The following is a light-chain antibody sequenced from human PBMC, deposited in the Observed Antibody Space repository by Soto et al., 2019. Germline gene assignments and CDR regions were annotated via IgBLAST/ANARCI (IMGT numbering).Light chain of an antibody. CDR1: QSGSSSY. V-gene: IGKV3-20*01. J-gene: IGKJ2*01. CDR2: GAA. CDR3: QQFDSSLYT. Sequence: EIVLTQSPGTLSLSPGARATLSCRASQSGSSSYLAWYQQKPGQAPRLLIYGAASRATGIPDRFSGSGSGTDFTLTISRLETEDFAVYYCQQFDSSLYTFGQGTKLEIK.